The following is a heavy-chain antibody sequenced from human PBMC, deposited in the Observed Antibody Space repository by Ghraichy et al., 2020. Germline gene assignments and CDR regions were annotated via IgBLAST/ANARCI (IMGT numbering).Heavy chain of an antibody. Sequence: SETLSLTCTVSGGSISNYYWSWIRQPPGKGLEWIGFIYYSGTTNYNPSLKSRVTISADTSKSQFSLKLSSVTAADTAVYYCARGLGYSNGWHVNWGQGTLVTVSS. J-gene: IGHJ4*02. D-gene: IGHD6-19*01. V-gene: IGHV4-59*01. CDR3: ARGLGYSNGWHVN. CDR1: GGSISNYY. CDR2: IYYSGTT.